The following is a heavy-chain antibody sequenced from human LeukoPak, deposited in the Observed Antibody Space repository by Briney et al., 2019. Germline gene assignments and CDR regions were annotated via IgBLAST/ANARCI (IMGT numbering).Heavy chain of an antibody. D-gene: IGHD3-10*01. CDR1: GFTFSSYS. Sequence: PGGSLRLSCAASGFTFSSYSMHWVRQAPGMGLEWVAVISYDGSNKYYADSVKGRFTISRDNSKNTLYLQMNSLRAEDTAVYYCAKDFRNSGQIDYWGQGTLVTVSS. CDR3: AKDFRNSGQIDY. CDR2: ISYDGSNK. V-gene: IGHV3-30*04. J-gene: IGHJ4*02.